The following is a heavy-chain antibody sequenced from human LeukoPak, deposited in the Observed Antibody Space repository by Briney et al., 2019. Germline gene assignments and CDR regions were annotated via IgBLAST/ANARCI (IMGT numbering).Heavy chain of an antibody. CDR2: INPNSGGT. V-gene: IGHV1-2*02. J-gene: IGHJ5*02. Sequence: GASVKVSCKASGYTFSGYYMHWVRQAPGQGLEWMGWINPNSGGTYYTQKFQGRVTMTRDTSISTAYMELSSLRSEDTAVYYCATVGSQGYYYDSNGYQHWFDPWGQGTLVTVSS. D-gene: IGHD3-22*01. CDR3: ATVGSQGYYYDSNGYQHWFDP. CDR1: GYTFSGYY.